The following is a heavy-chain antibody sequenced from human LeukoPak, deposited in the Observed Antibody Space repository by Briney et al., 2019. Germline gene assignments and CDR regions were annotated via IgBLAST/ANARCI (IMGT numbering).Heavy chain of an antibody. D-gene: IGHD1-1*01. CDR1: GFTFNYFV. Sequence: GGPLRLSCAASGFTFNYFVMTWVRQTPGKGLEWVSAISGSAAVTYYADSVKGRFTVSRDNSKNTLFLQMNSLRAEDTALYYCAKGEGGFNDLDNWGQGTLVTVSS. V-gene: IGHV3-23*01. J-gene: IGHJ4*02. CDR2: ISGSAAVT. CDR3: AKGEGGFNDLDN.